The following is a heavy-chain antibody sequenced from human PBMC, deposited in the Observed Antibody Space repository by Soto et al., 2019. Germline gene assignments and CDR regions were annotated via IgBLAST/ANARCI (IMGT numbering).Heavy chain of an antibody. CDR2: IYPGDSET. CDR1: AYTFTNYY. V-gene: IGHV5-51*01. D-gene: IGHD3-10*01. CDR3: SLTRHYHGAAFDS. J-gene: IGHJ4*01. Sequence: EVQLVQSGAEVKRPGESLKISCNGSAYTFTNYYIGWVRQVAGKGLEWMGIIYPGDSETTYSPSFQGQVTFSVDKSPTTPSAQWTSPKPSDTPIYYCSLTRHYHGAAFDSWGHGTLVTVSS.